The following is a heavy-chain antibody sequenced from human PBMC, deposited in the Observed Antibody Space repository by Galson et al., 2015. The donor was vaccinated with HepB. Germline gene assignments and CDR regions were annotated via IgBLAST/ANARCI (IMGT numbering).Heavy chain of an antibody. CDR3: ARDLSGLVKWPPSSSWWGWRFYGMDV. CDR2: INPSGGST. Sequence: SVKVSCKESGYTFTSYYMHWVRQAPGQGLEWMGIINPSGGSTSYAQKFQGRVTMTRDTSTSTVYMELSSLRSEDTAVYYCARDLSGLVKWPPSSSWWGWRFYGMDVWGQGATVTVSS. J-gene: IGHJ6*02. V-gene: IGHV1-46*01. D-gene: IGHD6-13*01. CDR1: GYTFTSYY.